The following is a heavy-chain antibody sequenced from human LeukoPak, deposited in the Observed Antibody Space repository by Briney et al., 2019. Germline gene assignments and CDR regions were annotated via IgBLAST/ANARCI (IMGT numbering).Heavy chain of an antibody. CDR3: AETGGTIFGFDP. V-gene: IGHV3-30*02. J-gene: IGHJ5*02. CDR2: RRYDKSNQ. CDR1: GFTYSRYV. Sequence: GGSVTLSRAASGFTYSRYVMHWVRAAAGKGLGLVAFRRYDKSNQYYADSVNGRVTISRDHSKNKLYLQMNSLRAEDTAVYYCAETGGTIFGFDPWGQGTLVTVSS. D-gene: IGHD3-3*01.